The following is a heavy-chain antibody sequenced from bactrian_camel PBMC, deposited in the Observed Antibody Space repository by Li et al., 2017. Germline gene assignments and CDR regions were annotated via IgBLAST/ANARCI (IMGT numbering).Heavy chain of an antibody. CDR1: GFTFSTYT. J-gene: IGHJ4*01. V-gene: IGHV3S1*01. CDR3: AARTYCYESVALVPWEWENYSL. D-gene: IGHD3*01. Sequence: HVQLVESGGGAVQSGGSLRLSCAASGFTFSTYTMYWVRQAPGKGLEWVSAISNGGDITYYADSVEGRFAISRDNAKNTVSLQMNSLKLEDTAVYTCAARTYCYESVALVPWEWENYSLRGRGTQVTVS. CDR2: ISNGGDIT.